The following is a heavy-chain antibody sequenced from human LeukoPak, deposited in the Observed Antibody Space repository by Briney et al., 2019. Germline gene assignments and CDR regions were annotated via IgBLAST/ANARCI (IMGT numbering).Heavy chain of an antibody. D-gene: IGHD3-22*01. CDR1: GYSFTNYW. Sequence: GESLKISCKGSGYSFTNYWIGWVRQMPGKGLEWMGIIYPGDSDTRYSPSFQGQVTISADKSISTAYLQWSSLKASDTAMYYCARGGVNYYDSSGYYSYWGQGTLVTVSS. J-gene: IGHJ4*02. V-gene: IGHV5-51*01. CDR3: ARGGVNYYDSSGYYSY. CDR2: IYPGDSDT.